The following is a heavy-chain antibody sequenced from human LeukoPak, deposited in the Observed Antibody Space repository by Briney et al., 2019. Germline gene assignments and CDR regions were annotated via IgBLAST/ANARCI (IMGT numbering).Heavy chain of an antibody. J-gene: IGHJ4*02. CDR1: GYTLTELS. D-gene: IGHD3-3*01. Sequence: ASVKVSCKVSGYTLTELSMHWVRQAPGKGLEWMRGFDPEDGETIYAQKFQGRVTMTEDTSTDTAYMELSSLRSEDTAVYYCATDKGDTIFGVHFGYWGQGTLVTVSS. CDR3: ATDKGDTIFGVHFGY. V-gene: IGHV1-24*01. CDR2: FDPEDGET.